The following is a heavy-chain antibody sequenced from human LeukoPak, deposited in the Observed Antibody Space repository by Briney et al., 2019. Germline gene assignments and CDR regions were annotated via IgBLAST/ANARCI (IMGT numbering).Heavy chain of an antibody. V-gene: IGHV1-69*13. D-gene: IGHD3-10*01. CDR2: IIPIFGTA. CDR1: GGTFSSYA. J-gene: IGHJ4*02. CDR3: ARDISPPDSGSYYWGFDY. Sequence: SVKVSCKASGGTFSSYAISWVRQAPGQGLEWMGGIIPIFGTANYAQKFQGRVTITADGSTSTAYMELSSLRSEDTAVYYCARDISPPDSGSYYWGFDYWGQGTLVTVSS.